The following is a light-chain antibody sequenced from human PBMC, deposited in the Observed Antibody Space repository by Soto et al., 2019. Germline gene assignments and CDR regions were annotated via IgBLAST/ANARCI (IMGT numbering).Light chain of an antibody. J-gene: IGKJ1*01. CDR1: QSISSW. Sequence: DIPMTQSPSTLSASVGDRVTITCRASQSISSWLAWYKQTPGKAPKLLTYDASSLESGVPSRFSGSGSGTEFTLTISSLKPDDFATYYCQQYNSYSQTFGQGTKVDIK. V-gene: IGKV1-5*01. CDR2: DAS. CDR3: QQYNSYSQT.